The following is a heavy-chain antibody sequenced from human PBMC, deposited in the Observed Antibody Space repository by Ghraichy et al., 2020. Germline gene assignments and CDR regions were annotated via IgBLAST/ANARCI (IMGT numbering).Heavy chain of an antibody. CDR1: GGSISSGGNY. J-gene: IGHJ6*02. D-gene: IGHD4-23*01. CDR3: ARVKMGNPRYYYGMDV. V-gene: IGHV4-31*03. CDR2: IYYSGST. Sequence: SETLSLTCTVSGGSISSGGNYWTWIRQHPGKGLEWIGDIYYSGSTYYNPSLKSRLTISVDTSKNQFSLKLSSVTGADTAVYYCARVKMGNPRYYYGMDVWGQGTTVTVSS.